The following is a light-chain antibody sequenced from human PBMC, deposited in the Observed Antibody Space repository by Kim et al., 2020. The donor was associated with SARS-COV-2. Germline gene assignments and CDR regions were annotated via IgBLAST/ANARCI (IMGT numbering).Light chain of an antibody. J-gene: IGLJ2*01. CDR2: EVS. V-gene: IGLV2-18*02. CDR1: SSDVGSYNR. CDR3: SSYTSSSTLV. Sequence: QSVPSSCTGTSSDVGSYNRVSWYHQPPGTAPKLMIYEVSNRPSGVPDRFSGSKSGNTASLTISGLQAEDEADYYCSSYTSSSTLVFGGGTQLTVL.